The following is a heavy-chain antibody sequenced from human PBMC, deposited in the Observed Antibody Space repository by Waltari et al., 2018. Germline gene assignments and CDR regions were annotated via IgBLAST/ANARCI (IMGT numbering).Heavy chain of an antibody. CDR1: GGSFSGSY. D-gene: IGHD2-2*01. J-gene: IGHJ3*02. Sequence: QVQLQQWGAGLLKPSETLSLTCAVYGGSFSGSYWSWIRQPPGKGLEWIGEINHSGSTNYNPSLKSRVTISVDTSKNQFSLKLSSVTAADTAVYYCARGGDIVVVPAAIVGAFDIWGQGTMVTVSS. V-gene: IGHV4-34*01. CDR3: ARGGDIVVVPAAIVGAFDI. CDR2: INHSGST.